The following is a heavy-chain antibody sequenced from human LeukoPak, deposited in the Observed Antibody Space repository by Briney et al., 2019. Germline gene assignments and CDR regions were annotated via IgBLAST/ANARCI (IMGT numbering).Heavy chain of an antibody. V-gene: IGHV3-43D*04. CDR1: GFTFDDYA. Sequence: GGSLRLSCADSGFTFDDYAMHWVRQAPGKGLEWVSLISWEGDTTYYADSVRGRFTISRDNSKNSLYLQMNSLTADDTAFYYCSRDTDYGSATNYFDHWGQGTLVSVSS. CDR2: ISWEGDTT. D-gene: IGHD3-10*01. CDR3: SRDTDYGSATNYFDH. J-gene: IGHJ4*02.